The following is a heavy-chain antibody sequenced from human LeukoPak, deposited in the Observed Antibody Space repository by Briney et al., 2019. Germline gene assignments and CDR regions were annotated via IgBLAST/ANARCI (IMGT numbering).Heavy chain of an antibody. Sequence: SETLSLTCTVSGGSISTYYWTWIRQPPGKGLEWIGYIYYSGSTNYNPSLKSRVTISVDTSKNQFSLKLSSVTAADTAVYYCARGGEAATADWVREILVTVSS. D-gene: IGHD6-13*01. J-gene: IGHJ4*02. CDR2: IYYSGST. V-gene: IGHV4-59*01. CDR3: ARGGEAATAD. CDR1: GGSISTYY.